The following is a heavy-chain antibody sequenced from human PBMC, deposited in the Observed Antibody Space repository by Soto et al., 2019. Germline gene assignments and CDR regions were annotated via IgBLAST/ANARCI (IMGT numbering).Heavy chain of an antibody. CDR2: IGTAGDP. CDR1: GFTFSSYD. Sequence: EVQLVESGGGLVQPGGSLRLSCAASGFTFSSYDMHWVRQATGKGLEWVSAIGTAGDPYYPGSVKGRFTISRENAKNSLYLQMNSLRAGDTAVYYCARGSYSGYDYRHYYYGMDVWGQGTMVTVSS. CDR3: ARGSYSGYDYRHYYYGMDV. J-gene: IGHJ6*02. D-gene: IGHD5-12*01. V-gene: IGHV3-13*05.